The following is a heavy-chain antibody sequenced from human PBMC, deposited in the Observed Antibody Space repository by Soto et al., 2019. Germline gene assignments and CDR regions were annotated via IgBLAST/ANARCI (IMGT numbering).Heavy chain of an antibody. J-gene: IGHJ6*02. CDR2: IYYSGSN. CDR1: GASINSAY. V-gene: IGHV4-59*01. D-gene: IGHD3-3*01. Sequence: SETLSLTCTVSGASINSAYWSWIRQSPGKGLEYLGYIYYSGSNNFDPSLKSRVSVSVDTSKNQVSLRLRSVTAADTAVYYCARGPRITISGVVLNGLDVWGHGTTLTV. CDR3: ARGPRITISGVVLNGLDV.